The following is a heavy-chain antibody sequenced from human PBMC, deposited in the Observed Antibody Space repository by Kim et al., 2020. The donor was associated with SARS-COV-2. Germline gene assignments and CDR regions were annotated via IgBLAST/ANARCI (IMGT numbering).Heavy chain of an antibody. CDR1: GGSISSSSYY. D-gene: IGHD6-13*01. Sequence: SETLSLTCTVSGGSISSSSYYWGWIRQPPGKGLEGIGSIYYSGSTYYNLSLKSRVTISVDTSKNQFSLKLSSVTAADTAVYYCARCMEQQLVRPSGGMDVWGQGPTVPVSS. CDR3: ARCMEQQLVRPSGGMDV. CDR2: IYYSGST. J-gene: IGHJ6*02. V-gene: IGHV4-39*01.